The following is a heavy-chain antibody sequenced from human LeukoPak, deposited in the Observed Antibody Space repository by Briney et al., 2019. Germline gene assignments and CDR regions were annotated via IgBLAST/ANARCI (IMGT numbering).Heavy chain of an antibody. CDR3: CRLITFGGVIAH. D-gene: IGHD3-16*01. Sequence: SQTLSLTCTVSGGSISSGGYYWSWIRQHPGRGLEWIGYIYYSGSTYYNPSLKSRVTISVDTSKNLFSLKLSSVTAADTAVCYCCRLITFGGVIAHWGQGTLVTVSS. V-gene: IGHV4-31*03. J-gene: IGHJ5*02. CDR2: IYYSGST. CDR1: GGSISSGGYY.